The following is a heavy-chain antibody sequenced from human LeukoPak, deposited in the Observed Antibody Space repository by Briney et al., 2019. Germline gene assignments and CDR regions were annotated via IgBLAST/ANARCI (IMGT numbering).Heavy chain of an antibody. V-gene: IGHV3-49*04. Sequence: GGSLRLSCTTSGFTLGDHYMSWVRQAPGKGLEWVAVIRSNANGATTECAASVKGRFTISRDDSKSIAYLQMDSLKTDDTAVYYCARDCSGGGCFYYFDYWGQGTLVTVSS. D-gene: IGHD2-15*01. CDR3: ARDCSGGGCFYYFDY. CDR2: IRSNANGATT. J-gene: IGHJ4*02. CDR1: GFTLGDHY.